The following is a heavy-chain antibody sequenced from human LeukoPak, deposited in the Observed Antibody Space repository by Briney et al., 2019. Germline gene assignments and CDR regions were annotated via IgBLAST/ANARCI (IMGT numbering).Heavy chain of an antibody. Sequence: PGGSLRLSCAASRFTLNTYAMSWVRQPPGKGLEWVSAVNGDGDSTYYADSVKGRFTVSRDNSKNTLSLQMNSLRAEDTAIYYCAKPLYMTTVPRGGFDSWGQGALVTVSS. CDR2: VNGDGDST. J-gene: IGHJ4*02. CDR3: AKPLYMTTVPRGGFDS. CDR1: RFTLNTYA. V-gene: IGHV3-23*01. D-gene: IGHD4-17*01.